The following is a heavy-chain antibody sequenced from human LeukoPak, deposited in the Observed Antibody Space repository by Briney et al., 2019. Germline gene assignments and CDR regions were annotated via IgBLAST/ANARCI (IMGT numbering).Heavy chain of an antibody. CDR3: AKDLRYSSGLDDY. CDR2: ISGSGGST. CDR1: GFTFSSCG. Sequence: GGSLRFSCAASGFTFSSCGMNWVRQAPGKGLEWVSAISGSGGSTYYADSVKGRFTISRDNSKNTLYLQMNSLRAEDTAVYYCAKDLRYSSGLDDYWGQGTLVTVSS. J-gene: IGHJ4*02. D-gene: IGHD6-19*01. V-gene: IGHV3-23*01.